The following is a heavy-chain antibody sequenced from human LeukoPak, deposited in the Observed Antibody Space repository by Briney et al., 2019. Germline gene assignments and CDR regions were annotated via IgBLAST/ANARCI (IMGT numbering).Heavy chain of an antibody. Sequence: SETLSLTCTVSGGSISSSSYYWGWIRQPPGKGLEWIGSIYFSGSTYYNPSLKSRVTISVDTSKNQFSLKLSSVTAADTAMYYCARRAYCSSTSCYYYYYYGMDVWGQGTTVTVSS. J-gene: IGHJ6*02. CDR3: ARRAYCSSTSCYYYYYYGMDV. V-gene: IGHV4-39*01. D-gene: IGHD2-2*01. CDR2: IYFSGST. CDR1: GGSISSSSYY.